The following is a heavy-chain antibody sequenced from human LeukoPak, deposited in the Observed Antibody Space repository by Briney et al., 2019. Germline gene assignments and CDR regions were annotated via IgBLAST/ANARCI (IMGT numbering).Heavy chain of an antibody. CDR3: ARDPLRSSWSTYNNAMDV. D-gene: IGHD6-13*01. V-gene: IGHV3-53*01. CDR2: IYSGGST. J-gene: IGHJ6*02. CDR1: GFTFSSYA. Sequence: QPGGSLRLSCVASGFTFSSYATSWVRQAPGKGLEWVSVIYSGGSTYYADSVRGRFTISRDNSKNTLYLQMNSLRAEDTAVYYCARDPLRSSWSTYNNAMDVWGQGTTVTVS.